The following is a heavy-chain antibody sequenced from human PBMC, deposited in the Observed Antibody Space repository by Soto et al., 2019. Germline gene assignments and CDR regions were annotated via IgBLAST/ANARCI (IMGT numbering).Heavy chain of an antibody. V-gene: IGHV6-1*01. J-gene: IGHJ6*02. D-gene: IGHD5-18*01. CDR1: GDSVSSNSAA. CDR2: TYYRSKWYN. CDR3: AMMRGYSYGNYYYYGMDV. Sequence: SQTLSLTCAISGDSVSSNSAAWNWIRQSPSRGLEWLGRTYYRSKWYNDYAVSVKSRITINPDTSKNQFSLQLNSVTPEDTAVYYCAMMRGYSYGNYYYYGMDVWGQGTTVTVSS.